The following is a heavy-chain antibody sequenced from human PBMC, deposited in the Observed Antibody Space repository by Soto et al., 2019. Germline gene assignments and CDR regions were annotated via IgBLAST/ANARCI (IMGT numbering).Heavy chain of an antibody. CDR2: MDQDGSET. J-gene: IGHJ4*02. CDR1: GFTFSTYW. D-gene: IGHD3-16*01. CDR3: VCGGNFFIY. V-gene: IGHV3-7*01. Sequence: EVQLVESGGGLVQPGGSLRLSCAASGFTFSTYWMTWVRQPPGKGLEWVANMDQDGSETYYVDSVRGRFTVSRDNAKKSLYLQMNSLRVEYTAVYYCVCGGNFFIYWGQGTLVTVSP.